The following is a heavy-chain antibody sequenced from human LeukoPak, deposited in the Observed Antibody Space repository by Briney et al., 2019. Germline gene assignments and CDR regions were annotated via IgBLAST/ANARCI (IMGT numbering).Heavy chain of an antibody. Sequence: ASVKVSCKTSGYTFTNYGMHWVRQAPGQRLEWMGWINGGNGNAKYSQNFQGRVTIIRDTSASTAYMELSSLRSEGTAVYYCARVPLHDSSGHYYPHWGQGNLVTVSS. J-gene: IGHJ1*01. CDR2: INGGNGNA. CDR1: GYTFTNYG. D-gene: IGHD3-22*01. CDR3: ARVPLHDSSGHYYPH. V-gene: IGHV1-3*01.